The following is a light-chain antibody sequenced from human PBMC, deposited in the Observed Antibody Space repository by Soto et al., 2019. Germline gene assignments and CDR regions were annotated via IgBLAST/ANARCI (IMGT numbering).Light chain of an antibody. CDR2: NNN. CDR1: SSNIETNT. CDR3: AVWDYSLSGMV. Sequence: QSALTQPPSASGTPGQRVTISCSGSSSNIETNTVDWYQHLPGTAPKVLIFNNNQRPSGVPDRFSGSKSGTSASLAISGLQSEDEADYYCAVWDYSLSGMVFGGGTKLTVL. J-gene: IGLJ2*01. V-gene: IGLV1-44*01.